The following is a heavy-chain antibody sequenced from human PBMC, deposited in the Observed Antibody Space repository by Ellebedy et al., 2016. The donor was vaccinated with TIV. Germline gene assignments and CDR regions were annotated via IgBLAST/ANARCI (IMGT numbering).Heavy chain of an antibody. D-gene: IGHD2-15*01. V-gene: IGHV3-15*01. CDR2: IKSKTDYATR. J-gene: IGHJ4*02. CDR3: AAGTGRTDFDY. CDR1: GFTFSNAW. Sequence: GGSLRLXCAASGFTFSNAWMSWVRQAPGKGLEWVGRIKSKTDYATRDYAAPLKGRFSISRDDSKNTVYLQMNSLQSGDTAVYYCAAGTGRTDFDYWGQGTLVTVSS.